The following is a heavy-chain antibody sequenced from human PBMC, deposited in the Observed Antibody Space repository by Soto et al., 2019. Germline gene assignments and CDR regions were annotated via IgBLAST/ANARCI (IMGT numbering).Heavy chain of an antibody. V-gene: IGHV3-30*18. CDR1: GFTFSSYG. D-gene: IGHD6-13*01. CDR2: ISYDGSNK. Sequence: PGGSLRLSCAASGFTFSSYGMHWVRQAPGKGLEWVAVISYDGSNKYYADSVKGRFTISRDNSKNTLYLQMNSLRAEDTAVYYCAKPPNRSSSYYFDYWGQGTLVTVSS. J-gene: IGHJ4*02. CDR3: AKPPNRSSSYYFDY.